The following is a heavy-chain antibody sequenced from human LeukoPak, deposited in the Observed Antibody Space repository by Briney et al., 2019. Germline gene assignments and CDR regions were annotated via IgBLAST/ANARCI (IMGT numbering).Heavy chain of an antibody. D-gene: IGHD6-6*01. CDR2: ISSSSSTI. CDR3: ARAGAAPTRWFDP. J-gene: IGHJ5*02. V-gene: IGHV3-48*04. Sequence: GGSLRLSCAASRFTFSSYSMNWVRQAPGKGLEWVSYISSSSSTIYYADSVKGRFTISRDNAKNTLYLQMNSLRAEDTAVYYCARAGAAPTRWFDPWGQGTLVTVSS. CDR1: RFTFSSYS.